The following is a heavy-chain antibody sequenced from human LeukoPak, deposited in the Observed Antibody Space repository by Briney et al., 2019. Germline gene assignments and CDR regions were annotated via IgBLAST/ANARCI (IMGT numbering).Heavy chain of an antibody. CDR3: ARRKFYRLGKKKEPNWFDS. CDR2: ISGSGFHT. Sequence: GGSLRLSCEASGFTFDSFDMTWVRQAPGKGLEWVSLISGSGFHTFYAASVEGRFTVSRDNSKNTMYLQMNTLRAEDTATYYCARRKFYRLGKKKEPNWFDSWGQGTLVTVSS. J-gene: IGHJ5*01. V-gene: IGHV3-23*01. CDR1: GFTFDSFD. D-gene: IGHD3-16*01.